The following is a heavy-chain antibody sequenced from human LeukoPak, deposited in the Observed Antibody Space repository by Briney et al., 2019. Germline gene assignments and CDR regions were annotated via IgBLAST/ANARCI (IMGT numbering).Heavy chain of an antibody. D-gene: IGHD3-9*01. CDR1: GFTFSSYA. V-gene: IGHV3-23*01. CDR3: AKLTYYDVLTGYYSSYYFDT. J-gene: IGHJ4*02. Sequence: GGSLRLSCAASGFTFSSYAMSWVRQAPGKGLDWVSAISGIGGSTYYADSVKGRFTISRDNSKNTLYLQMNSLRAEDTAVYYCAKLTYYDVLTGYYSSYYFDTWGQGTLVTVPS. CDR2: ISGIGGST.